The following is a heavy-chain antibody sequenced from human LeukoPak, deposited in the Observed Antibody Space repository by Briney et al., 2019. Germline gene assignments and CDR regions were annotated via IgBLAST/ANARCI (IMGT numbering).Heavy chain of an antibody. CDR1: GGSISSYY. Sequence: PSETLSLTCTVSGGSISSYYWSWIRQPPGKGLEWIGYIYYSGSTNYNPSLKSRVTISVDTSKNQFSLKLSSVTAADTAVYYCARLPEELGYYFDYWGQGTLVTVSS. D-gene: IGHD7-27*01. J-gene: IGHJ4*02. CDR2: IYYSGST. CDR3: ARLPEELGYYFDY. V-gene: IGHV4-59*08.